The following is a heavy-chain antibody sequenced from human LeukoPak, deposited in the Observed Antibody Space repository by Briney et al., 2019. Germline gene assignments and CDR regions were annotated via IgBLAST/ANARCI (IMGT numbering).Heavy chain of an antibody. Sequence: SETLSLTCAVYGGSFSGYYWSWIRQPPGKGLEWIGEINHSGSTNYNPSLKSRVTISVDTSKNQFSLKLSSVTAADTAVYYCARDLAPYDYVWGSPSAWGSYYYYGMDVWGQGTTVTVSS. J-gene: IGHJ6*02. V-gene: IGHV4-34*01. CDR2: INHSGST. D-gene: IGHD3-16*01. CDR3: ARDLAPYDYVWGSPSAWGSYYYYGMDV. CDR1: GGSFSGYY.